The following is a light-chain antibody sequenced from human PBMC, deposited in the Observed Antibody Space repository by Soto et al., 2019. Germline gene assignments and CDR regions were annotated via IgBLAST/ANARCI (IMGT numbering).Light chain of an antibody. Sequence: QSVLTQPASVSGSPGQSITISCSGSSSDAGSHNLVSWYQQYPGKVPKVIIYEGNKRPSGVSSRFSGSKSGNTASLTISGLQAEDEADYYCCSYVGSYSFVFGTGTKLTVL. CDR2: EGN. J-gene: IGLJ1*01. CDR1: SSDAGSHNL. CDR3: CSYVGSYSFV. V-gene: IGLV2-23*01.